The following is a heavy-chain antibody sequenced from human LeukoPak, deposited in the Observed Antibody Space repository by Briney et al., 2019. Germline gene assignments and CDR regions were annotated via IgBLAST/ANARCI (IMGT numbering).Heavy chain of an antibody. Sequence: GGSLRLSCTPSGFTFTTYWMHWVRQAPGKGLVWVSRVNGDGSNNVYADSVKGRFTSARDNAKNTLCLQIDSLRAEDTAVYYCARDISPAHFWGEGTLVTVSP. J-gene: IGHJ4*02. CDR3: ARDISPAHF. V-gene: IGHV3-74*01. D-gene: IGHD2/OR15-2a*01. CDR1: GFTFTTYW. CDR2: VNGDGSNN.